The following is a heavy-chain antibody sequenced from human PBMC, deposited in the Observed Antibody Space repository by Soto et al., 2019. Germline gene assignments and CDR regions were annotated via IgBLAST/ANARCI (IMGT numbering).Heavy chain of an antibody. CDR3: ARSDGSGSYWGY. D-gene: IGHD3-10*01. Sequence: EVQLVESGGGLIQPGGALRLSCAASGFTVSSNYMAWVRQPPGKGLEWVSTIYSGGNTYYADSVKGRFIISRDNSTNTLYLQMNSLRAEDTAVYYCARSDGSGSYWGYWGQGNLGNGSS. CDR2: IYSGGNT. J-gene: IGHJ4*02. V-gene: IGHV3-53*01. CDR1: GFTVSSNY.